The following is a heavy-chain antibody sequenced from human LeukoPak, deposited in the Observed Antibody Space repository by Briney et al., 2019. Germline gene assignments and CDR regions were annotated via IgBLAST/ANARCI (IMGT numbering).Heavy chain of an antibody. CDR1: GFTFRNYV. D-gene: IGHD6-19*01. Sequence: GFTFRNYVMSWVRRAPGKGLGWVXGISGSGGGSYYADSVKGRFTISRDNSKNALYLHMNSLSADDTALYYCAKIEAVAGTRWFDLWGQGTLVIVSS. CDR2: ISGSGGGS. J-gene: IGHJ5*02. V-gene: IGHV3-23*01. CDR3: AKIEAVAGTRWFDL.